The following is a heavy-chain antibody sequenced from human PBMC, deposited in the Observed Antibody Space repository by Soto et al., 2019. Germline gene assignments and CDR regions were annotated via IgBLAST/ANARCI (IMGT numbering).Heavy chain of an antibody. V-gene: IGHV3-23*01. Sequence: EVLLLESGGGLVQPGGSLRLSCAASGFTFSDYAMSWVRQAPGKGLEWVSGISSGGGSPYYADSVKGRFTISRDNSRNTMYWQMNSLRAEDTAVYYCAKGDGRIVPRHFDSWGQGTLVTVSS. J-gene: IGHJ4*02. CDR2: ISSGGGSP. D-gene: IGHD1-26*01. CDR1: GFTFSDYA. CDR3: AKGDGRIVPRHFDS.